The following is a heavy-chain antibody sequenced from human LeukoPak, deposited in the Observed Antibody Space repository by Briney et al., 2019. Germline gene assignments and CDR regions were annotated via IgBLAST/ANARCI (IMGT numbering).Heavy chain of an antibody. CDR2: IYYSGST. CDR1: GGSISSYY. D-gene: IGHD2-2*02. CDR3: ARLDRYCSSTSCYTW. Sequence: SETLSLTCTVSGGSISSYYWSWIRQPPGKGLEWIGYIYYSGSTNYNPSLKSRVTISVDTSKNQFSLKLSSVTAADTAVYYCARLDRYCSSTSCYTWWGQGTLVTVSS. V-gene: IGHV4-59*12. J-gene: IGHJ4*02.